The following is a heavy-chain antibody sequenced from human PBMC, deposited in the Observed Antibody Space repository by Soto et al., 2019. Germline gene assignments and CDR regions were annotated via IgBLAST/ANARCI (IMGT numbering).Heavy chain of an antibody. Sequence: ASVKVSCKASGYTFTSYGISWVRQAPGQGLEWMGWISAYNGNTNYAQKLQGRVTMTTDTSTSTAYMELRSLRSDDTAVYYCARDLYHDISTGYPDFDYWGQGTLVTVSS. CDR3: ARDLYHDISTGYPDFDY. CDR1: GYTFTSYG. D-gene: IGHD3-9*01. J-gene: IGHJ4*02. V-gene: IGHV1-18*04. CDR2: ISAYNGNT.